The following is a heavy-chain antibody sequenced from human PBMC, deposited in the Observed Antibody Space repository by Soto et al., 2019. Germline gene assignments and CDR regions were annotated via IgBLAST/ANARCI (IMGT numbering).Heavy chain of an antibody. CDR1: GFTSSTYS. J-gene: IGHJ5*02. Sequence: EMQLVESGGGLVQPGGSLRLSCAASGFTSSTYSMNWVRQAPGKGLEWVSYISLSGTIYYADSVKGRFTISRDNAKNSLYLQMNSLRDEDTAVYYCARDNGMAGSFDPWGQGTLVTVSS. V-gene: IGHV3-48*02. D-gene: IGHD2-8*01. CDR2: ISLSGTI. CDR3: ARDNGMAGSFDP.